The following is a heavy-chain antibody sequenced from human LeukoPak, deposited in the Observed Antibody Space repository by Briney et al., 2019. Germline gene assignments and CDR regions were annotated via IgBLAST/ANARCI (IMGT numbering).Heavy chain of an antibody. CDR3: AREAYSSSWHYYYMDV. J-gene: IGHJ6*03. D-gene: IGHD6-13*01. CDR2: IYYSGST. V-gene: IGHV4-59*12. CDR1: GGSISDYS. Sequence: SETLSLTCSVSGGSISDYSWNWLRQPPGKGPEWLGHIYYSGSTNYNPSLKSRVIMSIDTSKKQFSLKLTSVTAADTAVYYCAREAYSSSWHYYYMDVWGKGTTVTVSS.